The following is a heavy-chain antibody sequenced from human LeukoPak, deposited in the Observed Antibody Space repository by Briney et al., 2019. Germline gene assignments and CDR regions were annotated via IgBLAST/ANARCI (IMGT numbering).Heavy chain of an antibody. CDR3: ARRNTADASIDF. CDR1: GGSIRGHW. D-gene: IGHD4-17*01. Sequence: NTSETLSLTCTVPGGSIRGHWWTWVRQPPGRGLEWIGDAFYTGSINYSPSLKSRLTLSLDTSRNLFSLDLRSVTAADTAIYYCARRNTADASIDFWGQGTLVSASS. CDR2: AFYTGSI. J-gene: IGHJ4*02. V-gene: IGHV4-59*08.